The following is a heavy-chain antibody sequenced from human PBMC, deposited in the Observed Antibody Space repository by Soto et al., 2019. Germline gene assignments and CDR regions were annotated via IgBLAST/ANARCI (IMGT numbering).Heavy chain of an antibody. J-gene: IGHJ4*02. V-gene: IGHV1-8*01. CDR2: MNPNSGKT. CDR3: ARVPHENLDH. CDR1: GYTFTSYD. Sequence: QVQLVQSGAEVKKAGASVQVSCKASGYTFTSYDINWVRQATGQGLEWMGWMNPNSGKTGFAQKFQRRVTITTNSSISTANIDLRSARSEDTSVYYCARVPHENLDHWGQGTLVTVSS.